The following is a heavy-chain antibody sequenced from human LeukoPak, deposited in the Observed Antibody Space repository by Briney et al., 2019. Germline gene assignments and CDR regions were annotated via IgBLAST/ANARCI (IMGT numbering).Heavy chain of an antibody. J-gene: IGHJ6*03. Sequence: PGGSLRLSCAASGFTFSSYWMHWVRQAPGKGLVWVSRINSDGSSTSYADSVKGRFTISRDNAKNTLYLQMNSLRAEDTAVYYCARGGMTHYYYYYMDVWGKGTTVTISS. CDR1: GFTFSSYW. D-gene: IGHD1-14*01. V-gene: IGHV3-74*01. CDR3: ARGGMTHYYYYYMDV. CDR2: INSDGSST.